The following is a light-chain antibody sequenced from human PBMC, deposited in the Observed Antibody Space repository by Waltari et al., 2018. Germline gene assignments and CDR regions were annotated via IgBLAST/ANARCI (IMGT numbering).Light chain of an antibody. CDR2: GAS. J-gene: IGKJ1*01. Sequence: EIVMTQSPATLSAFPGERATLSCRARKSSSSNLAWYQHKRGQAPRLLIYGASTRCTGIPARFSGSGSGTEFTLTISSLQSEDFAVYFCQQYDNWLGTFGQGTKVEIK. V-gene: IGKV3-15*01. CDR1: KSSSSN. CDR3: QQYDNWLGT.